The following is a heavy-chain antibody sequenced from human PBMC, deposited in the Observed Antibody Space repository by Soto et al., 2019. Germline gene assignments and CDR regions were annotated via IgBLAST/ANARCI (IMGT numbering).Heavy chain of an antibody. Sequence: ASVKVSCKASGYTFTSYAMHWVRQAPGQRLEWMGWINAGNGNTKYSQKFQGRVTITRDTSASTAYMELSSLRSEDTAVYCCARDPINTMVRGPYYYYYGMDVWGQGTTVTVSS. J-gene: IGHJ6*02. V-gene: IGHV1-3*01. D-gene: IGHD3-10*01. CDR2: INAGNGNT. CDR3: ARDPINTMVRGPYYYYYGMDV. CDR1: GYTFTSYA.